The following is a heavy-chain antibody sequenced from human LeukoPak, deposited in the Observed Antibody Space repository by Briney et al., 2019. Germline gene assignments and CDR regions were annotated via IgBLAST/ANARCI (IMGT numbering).Heavy chain of an antibody. D-gene: IGHD6-13*01. V-gene: IGHV1-3*01. CDR3: ARWGFSIAAAGTDPYYYGMDV. CDR2: INAGNGNT. J-gene: IGHJ6*02. Sequence: ASVKVSCKASGYTFTSYATHWVRQAPGQRLEWMGWINAGNGNTKYSQKFHGRVTITRDTSASTAYMELSSLRSEDTAVYYCARWGFSIAAAGTDPYYYGMDVWGQGTTVTVSS. CDR1: GYTFTSYA.